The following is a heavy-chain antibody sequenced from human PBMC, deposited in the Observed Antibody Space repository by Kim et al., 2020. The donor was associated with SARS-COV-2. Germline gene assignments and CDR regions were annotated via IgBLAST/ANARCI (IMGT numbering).Heavy chain of an antibody. CDR3: ARDYGGLEAPDDY. D-gene: IGHD3-16*01. J-gene: IGHJ4*02. CDR2: ISYDGSNK. V-gene: IGHV3-30*04. Sequence: GGSLRLSCAASGFTFSSYAMHWVRQAPGKGLEWVAVISYDGSNKYYADSVKGRFTISRDNSKNTLYLQMNSLRAEDTAVYYCARDYGGLEAPDDYWGQGTLVTVSS. CDR1: GFTFSSYA.